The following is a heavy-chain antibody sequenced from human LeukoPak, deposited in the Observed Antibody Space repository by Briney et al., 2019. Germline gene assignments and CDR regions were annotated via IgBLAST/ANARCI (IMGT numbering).Heavy chain of an antibody. V-gene: IGHV3-11*01. CDR3: ARGPPYYDFWSGYPR. D-gene: IGHD3-3*01. CDR2: ISSSGSTI. Sequence: PSETLSLTCAVYGGSFSGYYWSWIRQAPGKGLEWVSYISSSGSTIYYADSVKGRFTISRDNAKNSLYLQMNSLRAEDTAVYYCARGPPYYDFWSGYPRGGQGTLVTVSS. CDR1: GGSFSGYY. J-gene: IGHJ4*02.